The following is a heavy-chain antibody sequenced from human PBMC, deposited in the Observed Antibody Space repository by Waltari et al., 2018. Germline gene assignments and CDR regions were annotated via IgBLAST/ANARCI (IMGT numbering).Heavy chain of an antibody. CDR3: AKDSIAVAGASNY. CDR1: GFTFCLYG. D-gene: IGHD6-19*01. J-gene: IGHJ4*02. CDR2: IRYDGSNK. Sequence: QVQLVESGGGGVQPGGALRLSCAAAGFTFCLYGMRRVRRAPGKGLEWVAFIRYDGSNKYYADSVKGRFTISRDNSKNTLYLQMNSLRAEDTAVYYCAKDSIAVAGASNYWGQGTLVTVSS. V-gene: IGHV3-30*02.